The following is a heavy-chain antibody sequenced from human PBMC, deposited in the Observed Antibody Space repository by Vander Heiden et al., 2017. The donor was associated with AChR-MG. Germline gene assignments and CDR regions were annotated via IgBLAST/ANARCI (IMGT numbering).Heavy chain of an antibody. J-gene: IGHJ2*01. D-gene: IGHD2-15*01. CDR1: GGTFSSYG. CDR3: ARGGAMVAGGNVTRTLTLYWYFDL. V-gene: IGHV1-69*06. Sequence: QVQLVQSGAEVKKPGSSVKVSCKASGGTFSSYGISWVRQAPGQGLEWMGGIIPIFGTANYAQKFQGRVTITADKSTSTAYMELSSLRSEDTAVYYCARGGAMVAGGNVTRTLTLYWYFDLWGRGTLVTVSS. CDR2: IIPIFGTA.